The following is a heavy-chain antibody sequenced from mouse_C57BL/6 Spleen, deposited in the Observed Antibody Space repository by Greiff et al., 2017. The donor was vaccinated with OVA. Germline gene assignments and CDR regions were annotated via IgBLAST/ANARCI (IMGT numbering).Heavy chain of an antibody. V-gene: IGHV5-17*01. CDR3: AIPYGNYAMDY. D-gene: IGHD2-1*01. CDR2: ISSGSSTI. CDR1: GFTFSDYG. J-gene: IGHJ4*01. Sequence: DVQLVESGGGLVKPGGSLKLSCAASGFTFSDYGMHWVRQAPEKGLEWVAYISSGSSTIYYADTVKGRFTISRDNAKNTLFLQMTSLRSEDTAMYYCAIPYGNYAMDYWGQGTSVTVSS.